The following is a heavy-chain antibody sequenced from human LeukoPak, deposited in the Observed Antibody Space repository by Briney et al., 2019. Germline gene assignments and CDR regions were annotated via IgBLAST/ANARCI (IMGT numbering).Heavy chain of an antibody. J-gene: IGHJ6*03. V-gene: IGHV1-69*13. CDR1: GGTFSSYA. D-gene: IGHD2-2*01. CDR2: IIPIFGTA. CDR3: ARGPPGYCSSTSCQNYCYYMDV. Sequence: GASVKVSCKASGGTFSSYAISWVRQAPGQGLEWMGGIIPIFGTANYAQKFQGRVTITADESTSTAYMELSSLRSEDTAVYYCARGPPGYCSSTSCQNYCYYMDVWGKGTTVTISS.